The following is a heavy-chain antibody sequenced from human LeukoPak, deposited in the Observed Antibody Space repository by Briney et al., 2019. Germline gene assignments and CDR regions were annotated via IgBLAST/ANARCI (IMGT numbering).Heavy chain of an antibody. J-gene: IGHJ4*02. V-gene: IGHV1-69*13. D-gene: IGHD4-17*01. Sequence: ASVKVSCKASGYTFTSYGISWVRQAPGQGLEWMGGIIPIFGTANYAQKFQGRVTITADESTSTAYMELSSLRSEDTAVYYCARDPEYGDYAPDYWGQGTLVTVSS. CDR2: IIPIFGTA. CDR1: GYTFTSYG. CDR3: ARDPEYGDYAPDY.